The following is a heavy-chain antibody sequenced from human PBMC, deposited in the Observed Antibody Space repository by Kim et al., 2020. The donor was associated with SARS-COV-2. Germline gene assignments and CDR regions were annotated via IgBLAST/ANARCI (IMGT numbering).Heavy chain of an antibody. CDR3: ARGWVTSAFDI. D-gene: IGHD3-16*01. V-gene: IGHV3-66*02. CDR1: GFTVSSNY. CDR2: IYSGGST. Sequence: GGSLRLSCAASGFTVSSNYMSWVRQAPGKGLEWVSVIYSGGSTYYADSVKGRFTISRDNSKNTLYLQMNSLRAEDTAVYYCARGWVTSAFDIWGQGTMVTVSS. J-gene: IGHJ3*02.